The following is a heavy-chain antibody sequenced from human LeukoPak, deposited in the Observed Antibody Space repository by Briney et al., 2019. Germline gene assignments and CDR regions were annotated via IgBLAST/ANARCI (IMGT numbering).Heavy chain of an antibody. CDR3: ALYDILTGYNH. D-gene: IGHD3-9*01. J-gene: IGHJ5*02. Sequence: GGSLRLSCAASGFTFSSYAMHWVRQAPGKGLEWVAVISYDGSNKYYVDSVKGRFTISRDNSKNTLYLQMNSLRAEDTAVYYCALYDILTGYNHWGQGTLVTVSS. V-gene: IGHV3-30-3*01. CDR1: GFTFSSYA. CDR2: ISYDGSNK.